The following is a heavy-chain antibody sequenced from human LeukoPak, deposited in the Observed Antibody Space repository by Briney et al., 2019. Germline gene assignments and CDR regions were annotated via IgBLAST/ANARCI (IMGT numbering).Heavy chain of an antibody. Sequence: ASVKVSCKVSGYTLTELSMHWVRQAPGKGLEWMGGFDPEDGETIYAQKFQGRVTMTEDTSTDTAYMELSSLRSEDTAVYYCATARYSSGWYWFDPWGQGTLVTVSS. CDR3: ATARYSSGWYWFDP. CDR1: GYTLTELS. J-gene: IGHJ5*02. V-gene: IGHV1-24*01. CDR2: FDPEDGET. D-gene: IGHD6-19*01.